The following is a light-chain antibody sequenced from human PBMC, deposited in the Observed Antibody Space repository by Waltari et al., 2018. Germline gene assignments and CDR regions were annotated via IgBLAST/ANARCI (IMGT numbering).Light chain of an antibody. J-gene: IGLJ3*02. Sequence: SSELTQDPAVSVALGQTVRITCQGESIRSYDGSWYKQKPGQAPVLVIYGKNNRPSGIPDRFSGSSSGNTASLTITGAQAEDEADYYCNSRDSSGNPNWVFGGGTKLTVL. CDR2: GKN. CDR3: NSRDSSGNPNWV. V-gene: IGLV3-19*01. CDR1: SIRSYD.